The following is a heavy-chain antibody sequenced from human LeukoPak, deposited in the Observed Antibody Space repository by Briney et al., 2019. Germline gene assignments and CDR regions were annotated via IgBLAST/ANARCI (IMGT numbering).Heavy chain of an antibody. V-gene: IGHV3-73*01. J-gene: IGHJ4*02. CDR3: TRQPSIAVAGTYN. CDR2: IRSKANSYAT. Sequence: GGSLRLSCAASGFTFSSYGMHWVRQASGKGLEWVGRIRSKANSYATAYAASVKGRFTISRDDSKNTAYLQMNSLKTEDTAVYYCTRQPSIAVAGTYNWGQGTLVTVSS. D-gene: IGHD6-19*01. CDR1: GFTFSSYG.